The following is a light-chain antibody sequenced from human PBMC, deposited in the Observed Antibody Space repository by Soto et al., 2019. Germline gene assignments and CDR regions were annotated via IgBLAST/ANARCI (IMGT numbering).Light chain of an antibody. Sequence: QSALTQPASVSGAPGQSITISCTATNSDVNYVSWHQQHPGKAPKLMIYGVINRSSGVSTRFFGSKSGNTASLTISGLQAEDEADYYCSSSISSNPFVFGTGTKVTVL. J-gene: IGLJ1*01. CDR3: SSSISSNPFV. CDR1: NSDVNY. CDR2: GVI. V-gene: IGLV2-14*01.